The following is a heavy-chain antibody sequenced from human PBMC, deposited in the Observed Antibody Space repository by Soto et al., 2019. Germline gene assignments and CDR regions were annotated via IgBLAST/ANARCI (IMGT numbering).Heavy chain of an antibody. CDR2: IIPIFGTA. V-gene: IGHV1-69*12. Sequence: QVQLVQSGAEVKKPGSSVKVSCKASGGTFSSYAISWVRQAPGQGLEWMGGIIPIFGTANYAQKFQGRVTITADESTCTAYMELSSLRSEDTAVYYCAREGGSVLVTSHYYYYYGMDVWGQGTTVTVSS. J-gene: IGHJ6*02. CDR3: AREGGSVLVTSHYYYYYGMDV. D-gene: IGHD3-10*01. CDR1: GGTFSSYA.